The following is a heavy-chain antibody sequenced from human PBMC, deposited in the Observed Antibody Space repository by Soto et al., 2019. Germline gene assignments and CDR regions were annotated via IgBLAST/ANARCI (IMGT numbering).Heavy chain of an antibody. CDR3: ARVGSGWVTKYYYDY. Sequence: PSETLSLTCTVSGGSISSGSYYWGWIRQPPGKGLEWIGSIYYSGSTYYNPSLKSRVTISVDTSKNQFSLKLSSVTAADTAVYYCARVGSGWVTKYYYDYRGQGTLRSVST. D-gene: IGHD6-19*01. J-gene: IGHJ4*02. CDR1: GGSISSGSYY. V-gene: IGHV4-39*01. CDR2: IYYSGST.